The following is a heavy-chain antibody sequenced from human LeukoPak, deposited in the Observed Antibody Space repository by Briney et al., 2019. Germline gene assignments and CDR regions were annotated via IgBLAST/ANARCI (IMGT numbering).Heavy chain of an antibody. V-gene: IGHV4-4*09. J-gene: IGHJ5*02. CDR3: ARVVPAATEPWFDP. Sequence: SETLSLTCTASGGSISSYYWSWIRQPPGKGLEWIGYIYTSGSTNYNPSLKSRVTISVDTSKNQFSLKLSSVTAADTAVYYCARVVPAATEPWFDPWGQGTLVTVSS. D-gene: IGHD2-2*01. CDR1: GGSISSYY. CDR2: IYTSGST.